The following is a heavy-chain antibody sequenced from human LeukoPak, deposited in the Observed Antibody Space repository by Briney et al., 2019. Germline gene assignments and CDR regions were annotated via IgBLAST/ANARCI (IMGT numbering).Heavy chain of an antibody. CDR3: ARDAQRGFDYSNSLKY. CDR1: GFTFSHYG. J-gene: IGHJ4*02. D-gene: IGHD4-11*01. V-gene: IGHV3-33*01. Sequence: PGGSLRLSCVASGFTFSHYGFHWVRQAPGRGLEWVAVIWSDGTNKYYGDSVKGRFIIYRDDSQKTVHLQMNSLRAEDTAIYYCARDAQRGFDYSNSLKYWGQGSLVTVPS. CDR2: IWSDGTNK.